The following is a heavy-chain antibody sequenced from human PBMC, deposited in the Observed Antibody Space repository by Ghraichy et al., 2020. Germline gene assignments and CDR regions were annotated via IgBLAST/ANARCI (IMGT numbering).Heavy chain of an antibody. CDR2: IKQDGSEK. V-gene: IGHV3-7*01. D-gene: IGHD1-20*01. J-gene: IGHJ6*02. CDR1: GFTFSSYW. CDR3: ARDWRNWNDVSYFYYGMDV. Sequence: GGSLRLSCAASGFTFSSYWMSWVRQAPGKGLEWVANIKQDGSEKYYVDSVKGRFTISRDNAKNSLYLQMNSLRAEDTAVYYCARDWRNWNDVSYFYYGMDVWGQGTTVTVSS.